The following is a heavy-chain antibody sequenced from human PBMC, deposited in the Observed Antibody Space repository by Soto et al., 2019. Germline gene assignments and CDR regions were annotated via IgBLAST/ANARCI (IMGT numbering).Heavy chain of an antibody. J-gene: IGHJ4*02. CDR1: GFTFSSNY. CDR3: ATTIYSGGWSRDN. D-gene: IGHD6-19*01. V-gene: IGHV3-66*01. Sequence: GGSLRLSCAACGFTFSSNYMSWVRQAPGKGLDWVSLISSGGSAYYADSVKGRFTISRDTSKNTLSLQMNSLRVEDTAVYYCATTIYSGGWSRDNWGQGTLVTVSS. CDR2: ISSGGSA.